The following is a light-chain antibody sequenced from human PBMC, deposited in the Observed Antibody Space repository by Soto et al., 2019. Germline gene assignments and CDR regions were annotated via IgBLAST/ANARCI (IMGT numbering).Light chain of an antibody. CDR2: AAS. V-gene: IGKV1-27*01. CDR1: QGISNY. Sequence: DIQMTQSPSSLSASVGDRVAITCRASQGISNYLAWYQQKPGKVPKLLTYAASTLQSGVPSRFSGSGSGTDFTLTISSLQPEDVATYYYQKYNSAPFTFGPGTKVDIK. J-gene: IGKJ3*01. CDR3: QKYNSAPFT.